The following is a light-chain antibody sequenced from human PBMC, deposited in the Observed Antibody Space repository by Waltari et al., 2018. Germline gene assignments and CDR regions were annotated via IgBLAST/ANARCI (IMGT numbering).Light chain of an antibody. J-gene: IGLJ3*02. CDR3: QTGGHGTWV. V-gene: IGLV4-69*01. Sequence: QLVLTQSPSASASLGASVKLTCTLSSGHSSNIIAWNPQQPEKGPRYLMKVNSDGSHSKGDEIPDRFSGSSSGAERYLTISSLQSEDEADYYCQTGGHGTWVFGGGTKLTVL. CDR1: SGHSSNI. CDR2: VNSDGSH.